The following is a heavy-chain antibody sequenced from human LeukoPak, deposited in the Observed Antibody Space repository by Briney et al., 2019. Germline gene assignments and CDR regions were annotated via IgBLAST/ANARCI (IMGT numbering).Heavy chain of an antibody. CDR1: GVSISTYY. CDR2: FSYSGST. CDR3: ARMYSGTSYYFDY. Sequence: PSEPLSLTCSVSGVSISTYYWIWIRQPPAKGLEWMGFFSYSGSTKYNPSLKSRVTMSVDTSKNQFSLKLSSVTAADTAVYYCARMYSGTSYYFDYWGQGTLVTVSS. V-gene: IGHV4-59*01. J-gene: IGHJ4*02. D-gene: IGHD1-26*01.